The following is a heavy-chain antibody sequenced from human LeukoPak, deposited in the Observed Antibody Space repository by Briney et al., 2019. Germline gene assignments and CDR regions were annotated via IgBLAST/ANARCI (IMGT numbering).Heavy chain of an antibody. Sequence: PSETLSLTCTVSGGSISSYYWSWIRQPPGKGLEWIGYIYYSGSTNYNPSLKSRVTISVDTSKNQFSLKLSSVTAADTAVYYCARDSLGATSGYYYYGMDVWGQGTTVTVSS. D-gene: IGHD1-26*01. J-gene: IGHJ6*02. V-gene: IGHV4-59*12. CDR2: IYYSGST. CDR1: GGSISSYY. CDR3: ARDSLGATSGYYYYGMDV.